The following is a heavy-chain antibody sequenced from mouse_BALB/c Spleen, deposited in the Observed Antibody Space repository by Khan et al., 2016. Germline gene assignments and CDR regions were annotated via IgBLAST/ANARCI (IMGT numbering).Heavy chain of an antibody. V-gene: IGHV3-2*02. D-gene: IGHD1-1*01. Sequence: EVQLQESGPGLVKPSQSLSLTCTVTGYSITSDYAWNWIRQFPGNKLEWMGYISYSGSTSYNPSLKSRISITRDTSKNQFFLQLNSVTTEDTVTYYCARRGSSHWYFDVWGAGTTVTVSS. J-gene: IGHJ1*01. CDR1: GYSITSDYA. CDR2: ISYSGST. CDR3: ARRGSSHWYFDV.